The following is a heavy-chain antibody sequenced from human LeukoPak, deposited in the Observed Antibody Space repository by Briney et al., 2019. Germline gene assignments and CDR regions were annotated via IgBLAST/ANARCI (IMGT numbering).Heavy chain of an antibody. J-gene: IGHJ4*02. D-gene: IGHD3-16*02. Sequence: PGGSLRLSCAASGFTFSSYEMNWVGQAPGKGLEWVSYISSSGSTIYYADSVKGRFTISRDNAKNSLYLLMNSLRAEDTAVYYYARAHTFGGVIDAFDYWGQGTLVTVSS. V-gene: IGHV3-48*03. CDR2: ISSSGSTI. CDR1: GFTFSSYE. CDR3: ARAHTFGGVIDAFDY.